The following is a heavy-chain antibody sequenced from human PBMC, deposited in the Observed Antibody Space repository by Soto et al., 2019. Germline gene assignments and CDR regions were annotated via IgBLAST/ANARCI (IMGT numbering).Heavy chain of an antibody. D-gene: IGHD5-18*01. J-gene: IGHJ4*02. CDR2: IYWDDDE. V-gene: IGHV2-5*02. CDR1: GFSLSTRGVG. CDR3: AHRPRGYTYHFDY. Sequence: QITLKESGPTLVKPTQTLTLTCTFSGFSLSTRGVGVGWIRQPPGKALEWLALIYWDDDEGYSPSLKSRLTITQDPSKNQVVLIMTNMDPVDTATYYCAHRPRGYTYHFDYWGQGTLVTVSS.